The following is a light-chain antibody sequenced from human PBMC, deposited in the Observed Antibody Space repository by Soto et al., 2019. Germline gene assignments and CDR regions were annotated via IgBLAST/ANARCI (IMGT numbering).Light chain of an antibody. Sequence: EIVLTQSPGTLSLSPGERATLSCRASHSVSSSYLAWYQQKPGQAPRLLIYGASSRATGIPDRFSGSGSGTDFTLTISRLEPEDFAVYYCQQYGSSPPITLGQVTRLEIK. J-gene: IGKJ5*01. V-gene: IGKV3-20*01. CDR3: QQYGSSPPIT. CDR2: GAS. CDR1: HSVSSSY.